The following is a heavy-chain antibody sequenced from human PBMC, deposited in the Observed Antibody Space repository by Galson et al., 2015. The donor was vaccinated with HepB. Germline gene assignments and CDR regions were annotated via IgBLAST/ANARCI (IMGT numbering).Heavy chain of an antibody. CDR3: ARDDFWSGIYFGCFAP. D-gene: IGHD3-3*01. J-gene: IGHJ5*02. CDR1: GGTFSSYA. Sequence: SVKVSCKASGGTFSSYAISWVRQAPGQGLEWMGRIIPILGIANYAQKFQGRVTITADKSTSTAYMELSSLRSEDTAVYYCARDDFWSGIYFGCFAPWVQGTLVTVSS. V-gene: IGHV1-69*04. CDR2: IIPILGIA.